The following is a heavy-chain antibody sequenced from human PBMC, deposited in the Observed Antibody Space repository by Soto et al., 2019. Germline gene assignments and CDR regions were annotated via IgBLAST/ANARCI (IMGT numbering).Heavy chain of an antibody. Sequence: QVQLQESGPGLVKPSETLSLTCVVSGGSISSSNWWTWVRQPPGKGLEWIGEIYHSGSTNYIPSLXSXVXISXDKSKNQFSLKLTSVTAADTAVYYCARRDDTSGYGWGQGTLVTVSS. CDR3: ARRDDTSGYG. D-gene: IGHD3-22*01. CDR1: GGSISSSNW. V-gene: IGHV4-4*02. CDR2: IYHSGST. J-gene: IGHJ4*02.